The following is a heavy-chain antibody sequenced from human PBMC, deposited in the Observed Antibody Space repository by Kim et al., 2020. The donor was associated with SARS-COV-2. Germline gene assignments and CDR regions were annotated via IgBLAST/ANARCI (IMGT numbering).Heavy chain of an antibody. V-gene: IGHV5-10-1*01. CDR2: IDTSDSHN. CDR3: ARKAADYGDYMWSVGQWHFDL. Sequence: GASLKISCKASGYSFTNNWISWVHQMPGKGLGWIGNIDTSDSHNTYSPFFQGHVNFPVEKSISTAYLQWSSLKASDTAMYYCARKAADYGDYMWSVGQWHFDLWGRGTLVTVSS. CDR1: GYSFTNNW. D-gene: IGHD4-17*01. J-gene: IGHJ2*01.